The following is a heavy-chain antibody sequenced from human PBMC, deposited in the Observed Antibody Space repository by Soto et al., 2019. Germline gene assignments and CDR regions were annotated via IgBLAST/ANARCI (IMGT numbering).Heavy chain of an antibody. CDR2: ISYDGSNK. J-gene: IGHJ3*02. V-gene: IGHV3-30*18. CDR1: GFTFSSYG. CDR3: AKDIDQYSSSWYAFDI. D-gene: IGHD6-13*01. Sequence: GGSLRLSCAASGFTFSSYGMHWVRQAPGKGLEWVAVISYDGSNKYYADSVKGRFTISRDNSKNTLYLQMNSLRAEDTAVYYCAKDIDQYSSSWYAFDIWGQGTMVTVSS.